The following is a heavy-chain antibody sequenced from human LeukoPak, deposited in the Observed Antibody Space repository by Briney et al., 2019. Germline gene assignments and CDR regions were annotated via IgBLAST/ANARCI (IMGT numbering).Heavy chain of an antibody. CDR3: ARESRVGTTRAFDY. CDR2: IYYSGST. V-gene: IGHV4-39*07. J-gene: IGHJ4*02. Sequence: SETLSLTCTVSGGSISSSSYYWGWIRQPPGKGLEWIGSIYYSGSTNYSPSLKSRVTISVDTSKNQFSLKLSSVTAADTAVYYCARESRVGTTRAFDYWGQGTLVTVSS. CDR1: GGSISSSSYY. D-gene: IGHD1-14*01.